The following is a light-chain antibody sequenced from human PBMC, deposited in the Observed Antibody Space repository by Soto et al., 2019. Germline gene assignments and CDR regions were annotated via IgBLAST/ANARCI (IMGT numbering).Light chain of an antibody. CDR2: DAS. CDR1: QSVTSS. V-gene: IGKV3-11*01. Sequence: EIVLTQSPATLSLSPGERAPLSARAIQSVTSSLAWYQQKLGQAPRLLIYDASNRATGIPARFSGSGSGTDFTLTISSLEPEDFAVYYCQQRSNWPPLTFGGGTKVEIK. J-gene: IGKJ4*01. CDR3: QQRSNWPPLT.